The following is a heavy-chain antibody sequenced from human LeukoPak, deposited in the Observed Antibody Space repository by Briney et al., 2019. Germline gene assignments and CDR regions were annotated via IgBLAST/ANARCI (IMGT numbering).Heavy chain of an antibody. Sequence: GGSLRLSCAASGFTFSSYTMSWVRQAPGKGLEWVSTITTGDGNTYYANSVKGRFTVSRDNSKNTLFLQMNSLRAEDTAVYYCAKDGGLWVSAHWGDSWGRGTLVTVSS. CDR2: ITTGDGNT. J-gene: IGHJ4*02. V-gene: IGHV3-23*01. CDR1: GFTFSSYT. CDR3: AKDGGLWVSAHWGDS. D-gene: IGHD7-27*01.